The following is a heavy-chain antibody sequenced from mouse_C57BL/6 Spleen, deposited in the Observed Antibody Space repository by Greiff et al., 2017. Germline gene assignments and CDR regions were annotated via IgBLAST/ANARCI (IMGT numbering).Heavy chain of an antibody. V-gene: IGHV5-4*01. CDR2: ISDGGSYT. J-gene: IGHJ2*01. CDR1: GFTFSSYA. Sequence: VQLVESGGGLVKPGGSLKLSCAASGFTFSSYAMSWVRQTPEKRLEWVATISDGGSYTYYPDNVKGRFTISRDNAKNNLYLQMSHLKSEDTAMYYCAREELTGTRYFDYWGQGTTLTVSS. CDR3: AREELTGTRYFDY. D-gene: IGHD4-1*01.